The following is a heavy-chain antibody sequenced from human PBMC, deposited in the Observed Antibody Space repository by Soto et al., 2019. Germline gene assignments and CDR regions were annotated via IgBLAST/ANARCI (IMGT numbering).Heavy chain of an antibody. D-gene: IGHD4-17*01. V-gene: IGHV4-59*01. CDR1: GGSISNYY. CDR2: IYYSGST. CDR3: ARRPWADDGGIFDP. J-gene: IGHJ5*02. Sequence: QVQLQESSPGLVRPSETLSLTCTVSGGSISNYYWTWIRQPPGKGLEWIGYIYYSGSTNYNPSLESRVTISVDTSKNQFSLKLRSVTAADTAVYYCARRPWADDGGIFDPWGQGTLVTVSS.